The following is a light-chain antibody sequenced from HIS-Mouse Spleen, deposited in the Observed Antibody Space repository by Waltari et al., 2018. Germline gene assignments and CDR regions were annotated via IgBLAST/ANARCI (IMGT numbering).Light chain of an antibody. CDR3: AAWDDSLSGVV. J-gene: IGLJ2*01. CDR2: RNN. V-gene: IGLV1-47*01. CDR1: RSNIGSNF. Sequence: QSVLTQPPSPSGTPGQRVTISFSASRSNIGSNFVYGYQQLPVTAPKLLIYRNNQRPSGVPDRFSGSKSGPSASLAISGLRSEDEADYYCAAWDDSLSGVVFGGGTKLTVL.